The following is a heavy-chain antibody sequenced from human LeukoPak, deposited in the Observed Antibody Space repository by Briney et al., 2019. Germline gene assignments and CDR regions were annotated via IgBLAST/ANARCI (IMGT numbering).Heavy chain of an antibody. Sequence: SETLSLTCAVYSGSCDDYYCSWIRQPPGKGLEWIGEIHPSGIFYYNSSLMSRVTISIDTSKSQFSLRLTSVTAADTAFYYCARGSDRSKAGDHWGQGSLVTVSS. CDR3: ARGSDRSKAGDH. J-gene: IGHJ4*02. V-gene: IGHV4-34*01. CDR2: IHPSGIF. CDR1: SGSCDDYY. D-gene: IGHD6-25*01.